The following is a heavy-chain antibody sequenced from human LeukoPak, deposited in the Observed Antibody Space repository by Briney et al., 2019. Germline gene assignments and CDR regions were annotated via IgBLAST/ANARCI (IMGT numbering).Heavy chain of an antibody. J-gene: IGHJ3*02. CDR1: GGSINSYY. D-gene: IGHD1-14*01. CDR3: ARQPGGTAAFDI. V-gene: IGHV4-59*08. CDR2: IYHTGGET. Sequence: PSETLSLTCTVSGGSINSYYWRWIRQPPAKELEWIGYIYHTGGETNLKPSLKSRLTISVDTSKNQFSLRLTSVTAADTAVYYCARQPGGTAAFDIWAQGTMVTVSP.